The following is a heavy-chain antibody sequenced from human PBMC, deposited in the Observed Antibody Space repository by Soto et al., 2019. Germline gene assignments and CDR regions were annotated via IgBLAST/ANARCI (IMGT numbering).Heavy chain of an antibody. V-gene: IGHV1-2*02. J-gene: IGHJ4*01. CDR2: INPNSGDT. CDR1: VFSVDTTYC. Sequence: ASVKVSCKAAVFSVDTTYCIHWVRRAPGQGLEWMGSINPNSGDTNYAQNFQGRVTMTRDTSISTAYMEVSSLTSDDTAVYYCGSPRSGPSPDVGHWGHGTVVTVSS. D-gene: IGHD2-15*01. CDR3: GSPRSGPSPDVGH.